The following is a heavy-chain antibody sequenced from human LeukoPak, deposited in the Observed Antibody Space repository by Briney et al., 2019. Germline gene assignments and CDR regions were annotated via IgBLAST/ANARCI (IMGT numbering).Heavy chain of an antibody. CDR3: ARDRFGGQSTRPVY. Sequence: GGSLRLSCAASGFTFSSYAMSWVRQAPGKGLEWVANIKQDGSEKYYVDSVKGRFTISRDNAKNSLYLQMNSLRAEDTAVYYCARDRFGGQSTRPVYWGQGTLVTVSS. J-gene: IGHJ4*02. CDR2: IKQDGSEK. D-gene: IGHD3-10*01. CDR1: GFTFSSYA. V-gene: IGHV3-7*01.